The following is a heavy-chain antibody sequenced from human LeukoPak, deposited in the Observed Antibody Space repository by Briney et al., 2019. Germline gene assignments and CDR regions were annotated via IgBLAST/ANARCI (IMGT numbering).Heavy chain of an antibody. V-gene: IGHV4-4*07. CDR3: ARYAGATSYYYYMDV. D-gene: IGHD5-12*01. CDR1: GGSISSYY. CDR2: IHTSGST. Sequence: SETLSLTCTVSGGSISSYYWSWIRQPAGKGLEWIGRIHTSGSTNYSPSLKSRVTMSVDTSKNQFSLKLSSVTAADTAVYYCARYAGATSYYYYMDVWGKGTTVTISS. J-gene: IGHJ6*03.